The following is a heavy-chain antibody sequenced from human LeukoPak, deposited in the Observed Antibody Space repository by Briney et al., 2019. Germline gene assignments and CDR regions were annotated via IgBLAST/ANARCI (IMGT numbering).Heavy chain of an antibody. CDR3: AREIIAAAGTYYYGMDV. CDR2: INHSGST. CDR1: GGSFSGYY. V-gene: IGHV4-34*01. D-gene: IGHD6-13*01. J-gene: IGHJ6*02. Sequence: PSETLSLTCAVYGGSFSGYYWSWIRQPPGKGLEWIGEINHSGSTNYNPSLKSRVTISVDTSKNQFSLKLSSVTAADTAVYYCAREIIAAAGTYYYGMDVWGQGTTVTVSS.